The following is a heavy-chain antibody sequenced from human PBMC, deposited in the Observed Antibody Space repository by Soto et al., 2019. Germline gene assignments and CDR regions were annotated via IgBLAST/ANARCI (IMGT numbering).Heavy chain of an antibody. CDR1: GGTFSSYD. V-gene: IGHV1-69*13. CDR2: IIPIFGTA. Sequence: SLKVSCKASGGTFSSYDISWVRQAPGQGLEWLGGIIPIFGTANYAQKFQGRVTITADESTSTAYMELSSLRSEDTAVYYCARSLKYYYGMDVWGQGTTVTVSS. D-gene: IGHD3-16*01. CDR3: ARSLKYYYGMDV. J-gene: IGHJ6*02.